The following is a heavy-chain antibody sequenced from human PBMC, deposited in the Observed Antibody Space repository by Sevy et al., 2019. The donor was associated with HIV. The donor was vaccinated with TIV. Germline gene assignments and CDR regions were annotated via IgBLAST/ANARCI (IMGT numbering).Heavy chain of an antibody. CDR3: ARGKDSGYFLYYYMDV. CDR1: GHSINSGNY. CDR2: IYHIGNT. J-gene: IGHJ6*03. D-gene: IGHD3-10*01. V-gene: IGHV4-38-2*02. Sequence: SETLSLTCTVSGHSINSGNYWGWIRQPPGKGLEWIGTIYHIGNTYYNPSLKSRITISVDTSTNQFSLNLTSVTAADTAVYYCARGKDSGYFLYYYMDVWGNGTTVTVSS.